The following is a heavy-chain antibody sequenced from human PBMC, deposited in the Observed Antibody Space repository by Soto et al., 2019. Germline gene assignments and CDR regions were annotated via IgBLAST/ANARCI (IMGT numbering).Heavy chain of an antibody. CDR1: GYTLTELS. V-gene: IGHV1-24*01. D-gene: IGHD2-15*01. CDR2: FDPEDGET. J-gene: IGHJ4*02. CDR3: ATGGGYCSGGSCYSLVGY. Sequence: ASVKVSCKVSGYTLTELSVHWVRQAPGKGLEWMGGFDPEDGETIYAQKFQGRVTMTEDTSTDTAYMELSSLRSEDTAVYYCATGGGYCSGGSCYSLVGYWGQGTLVTVSS.